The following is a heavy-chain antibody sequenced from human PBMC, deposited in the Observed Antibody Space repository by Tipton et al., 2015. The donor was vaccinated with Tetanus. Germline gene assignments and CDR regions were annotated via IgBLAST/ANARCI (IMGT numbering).Heavy chain of an antibody. D-gene: IGHD1-1*01. CDR3: AQTADNWFDP. J-gene: IGHJ5*02. CDR1: GASISGGRYF. CDR2: IYYSGDT. V-gene: IGHV4-31*03. Sequence: TLSLTCSVSGASISGGRYFWNWVRQHPEKGLEWIGYIYYSGDTYINPSLKSRVTMSLDTTKNQFFLKVRSVTAADTAVYFCAQTADNWFDPWGQGTLVTVSS.